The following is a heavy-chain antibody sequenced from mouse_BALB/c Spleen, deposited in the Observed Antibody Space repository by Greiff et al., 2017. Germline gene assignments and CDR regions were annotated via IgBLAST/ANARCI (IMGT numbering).Heavy chain of an antibody. J-gene: IGHJ4*01. D-gene: IGHD2-1*01. CDR3: ARDRRHGTYYAMDY. CDR1: GFSLTGYG. CDR2: IWGDGST. V-gene: IGHV2-6-7*01. Sequence: VQVVESGPGLVAPSQSLSITCTVSGFSLTGYGVNWVRQPPGKGLEWLGMIWGDGSTDYNSALKSRLSISKDNSKSQVFLKMNSLQTDDTARYYCARDRRHGTYYAMDYWGQGTSVTVSS.